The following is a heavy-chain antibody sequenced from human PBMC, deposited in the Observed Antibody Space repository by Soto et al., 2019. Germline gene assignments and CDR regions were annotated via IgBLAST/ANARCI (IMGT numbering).Heavy chain of an antibody. CDR3: ARGWGYDSNDYYYAY. CDR2: ISVYSGNT. J-gene: IGHJ4*02. V-gene: IGHV1-18*04. Sequence: QVQLVQSGAEVKKPGASVTVSCKASGYTFSTGYGISWVRQAPGQGLEWMGWISVYSGNTEYAQRLQDRVTMTRDTSTTIAYMELSSLRSEDTAMYYCARGWGYDSNDYYYAYWGQGTLVIVSS. CDR1: GYTFSTGYG. D-gene: IGHD3-22*01.